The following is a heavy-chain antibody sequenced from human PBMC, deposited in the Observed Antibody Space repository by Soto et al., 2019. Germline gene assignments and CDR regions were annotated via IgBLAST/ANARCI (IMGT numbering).Heavy chain of an antibody. CDR1: GFTFSISS. J-gene: IGHJ6*02. CDR3: ARDFGDSRGSYYYYGMDV. Sequence: GGSLRLSCAASGFTFSISSMNWVRQAPGKGLEWVSSISGTSDYISYADSVKGRFTISRDNAKNLLYLRMNSLRAEDTAVYYCARDFGDSRGSYYYYGMDVWGQGTTVTVS. CDR2: ISGTSDYI. D-gene: IGHD2-21*02. V-gene: IGHV3-21*01.